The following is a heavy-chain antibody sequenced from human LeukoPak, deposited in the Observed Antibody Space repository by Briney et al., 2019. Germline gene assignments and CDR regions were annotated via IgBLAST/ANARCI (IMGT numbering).Heavy chain of an antibody. CDR1: GFTFSDHY. CDR3: VRSSSRSDVYFDY. J-gene: IGHJ4*02. D-gene: IGHD1-26*01. Sequence: GGSLRLSCAASGFTFSDHYMDWVRQAPGKGLEWVGRIRKKVNSYTTEYAASVTGRFAISRDDSKDSLFLQMYSLKTEDTAVYYCVRSSSRSDVYFDYWGQGTLVTVSS. V-gene: IGHV3-72*01. CDR2: IRKKVNSYTT.